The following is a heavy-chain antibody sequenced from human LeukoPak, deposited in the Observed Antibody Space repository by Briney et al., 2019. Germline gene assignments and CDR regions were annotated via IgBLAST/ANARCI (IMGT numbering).Heavy chain of an antibody. D-gene: IGHD5-24*01. CDR1: GFTFSSYT. Sequence: GGSLRLSCAASGFTFSSYTMSWVRQAPGKGLVWVSRINSDGSSIAYADSVKGRFIISRDNAKNTLYLQMDSLRAEDTAVYYCVRALMGDQDYWGQGTLVTVSS. CDR3: VRALMGDQDY. CDR2: INSDGSSI. V-gene: IGHV3-74*01. J-gene: IGHJ4*02.